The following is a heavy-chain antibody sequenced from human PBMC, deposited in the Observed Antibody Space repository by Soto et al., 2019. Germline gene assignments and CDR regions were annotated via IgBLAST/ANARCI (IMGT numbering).Heavy chain of an antibody. CDR2: INHSGST. J-gene: IGHJ6*03. CDR3: ARRVGLAFYYYYYYMDV. V-gene: IGHV4-34*01. D-gene: IGHD2-2*01. Sequence: SETLSLTCAVYGGSFSGYYWSWIRQPPGKGLEWIGEINHSGSTNYNPSLKSRVTISVDTSKNQFSLKLSSVTAADTAVYYCARRVGLAFYYYYYYMDVWGKGTTVTVSS. CDR1: GGSFSGYY.